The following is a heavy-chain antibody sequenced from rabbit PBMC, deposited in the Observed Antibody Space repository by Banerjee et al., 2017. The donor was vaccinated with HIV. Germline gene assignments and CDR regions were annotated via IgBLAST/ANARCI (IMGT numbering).Heavy chain of an antibody. CDR1: GSDISSYA. Sequence: QEQLKESGGGLVTPAGTLTLTCTASGSDISSYAISWVRQAPGKGLEWIGRIYTNSGSTWYASWVDGRFTISKTSSTTVTLQMTSLTAADTATYFCARDVTWGDWELWGPGPLVTVS. CDR2: IYTNSGST. D-gene: IGHD4-1*01. J-gene: IGHJ4*01. CDR3: ARDVTWGDWEL. V-gene: IGHV1S45*01.